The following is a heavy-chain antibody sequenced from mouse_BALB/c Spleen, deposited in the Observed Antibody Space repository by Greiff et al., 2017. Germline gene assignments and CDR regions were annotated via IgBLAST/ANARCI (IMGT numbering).Heavy chain of an antibody. Sequence: VQLQQSGPELMKPGASVKISCTASGYSFTSYYMHWVKQSHGKSLEWIGYIDPFNGGTSYNQKFTGKATLTVDKSSSTAYMHLSSLTSEDSAVYYCARRGDGYYWYLDVWGAGTTVTVSS. CDR1: GYSFTSYY. CDR2: IDPFNGGT. J-gene: IGHJ1*01. V-gene: IGHV1S135*01. D-gene: IGHD2-3*01. CDR3: ARRGDGYYWYLDV.